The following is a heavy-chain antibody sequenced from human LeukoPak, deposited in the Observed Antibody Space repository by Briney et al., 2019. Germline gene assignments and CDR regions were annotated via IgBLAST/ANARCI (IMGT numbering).Heavy chain of an antibody. D-gene: IGHD3-22*01. CDR1: GYTLTELS. J-gene: IGHJ4*02. Sequence: ASVKVSCKVSGYTLTELSMHWVRQAPGKGLEWMGGFDPEDGGTIYAQKFQGRVTMTEDTSTDTAYMELGSLRSEDTAVYYCATEAIRYYYDSSGYYFDYWGQGTLVTVSS. CDR2: FDPEDGGT. V-gene: IGHV1-24*01. CDR3: ATEAIRYYYDSSGYYFDY.